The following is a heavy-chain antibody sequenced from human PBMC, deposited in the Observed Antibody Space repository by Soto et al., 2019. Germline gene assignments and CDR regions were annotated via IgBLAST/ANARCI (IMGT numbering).Heavy chain of an antibody. CDR2: IYTSRST. D-gene: IGHD6-6*01. Sequence: SETLSLTCTVSGGSISSYYWSWIRQPAGKGLEWIGRIYTSRSTNYNPSLKSRVTMSVDTSKNQFSLKLSSVTAADTAVYYCARGGSSSGYYYYYGMDVWGQGTTVTVSS. J-gene: IGHJ6*02. CDR1: GGSISSYY. CDR3: ARGGSSSGYYYYYGMDV. V-gene: IGHV4-4*07.